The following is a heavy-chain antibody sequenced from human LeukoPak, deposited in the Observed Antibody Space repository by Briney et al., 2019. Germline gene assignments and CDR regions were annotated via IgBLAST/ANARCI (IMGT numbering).Heavy chain of an antibody. CDR1: GYSFASYG. J-gene: IGHJ4*02. D-gene: IGHD6-19*01. CDR3: ARVESAYSSGWYDY. V-gene: IGHV1-2*02. Sequence: ASVKVSCKASGYSFASYGITWVRQAPGQGLEWMGWITAYNGDTKYAQKFQGRVTMTRDTSISTAYMELSRLRSDDTAVYYCARVESAYSSGWYDYWGQGTLVTVSS. CDR2: ITAYNGDT.